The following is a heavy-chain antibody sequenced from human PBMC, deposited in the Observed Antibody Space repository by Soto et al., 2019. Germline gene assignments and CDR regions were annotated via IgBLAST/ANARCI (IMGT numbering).Heavy chain of an antibody. J-gene: IGHJ6*02. V-gene: IGHV2-5*02. CDR1: GISLTNSGVG. D-gene: IGHD3-9*01. CDR3: AQMDFDLYGMDV. Sequence: QITLTESGPTLVKPTQTLTLTCTFSGISLTNSGVGVSWIRQPPGKALEWLAVIYWDDAKHSSPSQKSRLTITKDTSKTQVVLTMTHMDSVDTATYFCAQMDFDLYGMDVWGQGTTVIVSS. CDR2: IYWDDAK.